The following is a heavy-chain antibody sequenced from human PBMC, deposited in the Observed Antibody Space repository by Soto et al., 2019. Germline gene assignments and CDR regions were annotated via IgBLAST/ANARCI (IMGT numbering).Heavy chain of an antibody. CDR3: AGDHRYCTNGVCGNWFDP. CDR2: IIPILGIA. J-gene: IGHJ5*02. Sequence: GASVKVSCKASGGTFISYTISWVRQAPGQGLEWMGRIIPILGIANYAQKFQGRVTITADKSTSTAYMELSSLRSEDTAVYYCAGDHRYCTNGVCGNWFDPWGQGTLVTVSS. V-gene: IGHV1-69*04. CDR1: GGTFISYT. D-gene: IGHD2-8*01.